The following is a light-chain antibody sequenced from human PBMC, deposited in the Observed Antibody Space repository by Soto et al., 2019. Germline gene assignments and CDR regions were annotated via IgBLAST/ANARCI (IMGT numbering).Light chain of an antibody. Sequence: EIVMTQPPATVSVSPGETVTLSCRASQSVSSDLAWYQQRPGQAPRVLIYAAATRATGLPARFSGSGSGTEFTLTITSLQSEDSAVYYCHQYNKGPGTFGPGTKVDIK. CDR2: AAA. V-gene: IGKV3-15*01. J-gene: IGKJ1*01. CDR1: QSVSSD. CDR3: HQYNKGPGT.